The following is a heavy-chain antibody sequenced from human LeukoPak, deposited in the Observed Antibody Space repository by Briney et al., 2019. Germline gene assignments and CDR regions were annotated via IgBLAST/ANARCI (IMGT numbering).Heavy chain of an antibody. J-gene: IGHJ3*02. Sequence: ASVKVSCKASGYTFTGYYMHWVRQAPGQGLEWMGWINPNSGGTNYAQKFQGRVTMTRDTSITTAYMELSRLRSDDTAVYYCARDRGDWDAFDIWGQGTMVTVS. CDR2: INPNSGGT. V-gene: IGHV1-2*02. CDR1: GYTFTGYY. CDR3: ARDRGDWDAFDI. D-gene: IGHD3-10*01.